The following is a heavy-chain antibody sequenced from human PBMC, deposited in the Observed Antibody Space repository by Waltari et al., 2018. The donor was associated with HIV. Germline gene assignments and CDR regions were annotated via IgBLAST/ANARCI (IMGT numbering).Heavy chain of an antibody. Sequence: EVRLVESGGGLVQPGGSLRLSCAVSGFNFNNYWMTWVRQAPGKELGWVDNIKQDGSQKHYVDSAKGRLTISRDNAKNSVFLQMNDLREDDTATYYCTKGTTHDNWGQGTLVTVSS. V-gene: IGHV3-7*01. CDR1: GFNFNNYW. CDR3: TKGTTHDN. CDR2: IKQDGSQK. J-gene: IGHJ4*02. D-gene: IGHD1-1*01.